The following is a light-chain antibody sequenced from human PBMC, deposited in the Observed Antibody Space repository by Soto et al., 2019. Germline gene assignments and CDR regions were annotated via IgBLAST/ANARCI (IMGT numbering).Light chain of an antibody. V-gene: IGKV3-20*01. Sequence: EVVLTQSPGSLSLSPGEGATLSCRASQSVSSSYLAWYQQKRGQAPRLLIYAASSRATGIPDRFSGSGSGTDFTLTISRLEPEDFAVYYCQQYGSSSWTFGQGTKVDNK. J-gene: IGKJ1*01. CDR3: QQYGSSSWT. CDR2: AAS. CDR1: QSVSSSY.